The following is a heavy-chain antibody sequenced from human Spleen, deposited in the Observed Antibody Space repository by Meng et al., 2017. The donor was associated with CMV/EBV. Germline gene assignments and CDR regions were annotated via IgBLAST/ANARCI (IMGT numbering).Heavy chain of an antibody. CDR3: ARDPELLSGGYFDS. D-gene: IGHD1-7*01. J-gene: IGHJ4*02. CDR1: GFTLCRYG. V-gene: IGHV3-33*01. CDR2: IWYDGSDK. Sequence: ASGFTLCRYGMHWVRQAPGKGLEWVAGIWYDGSDKYYADSVKGRFTVSRDNSKNTVYLQMSTLRAEDTALYYCARDPELLSGGYFDSWGQGTLVTVSS.